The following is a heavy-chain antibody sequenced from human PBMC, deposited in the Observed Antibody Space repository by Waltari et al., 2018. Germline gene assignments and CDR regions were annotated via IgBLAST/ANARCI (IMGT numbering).Heavy chain of an antibody. D-gene: IGHD4-4*01. CDR2: ISYSGRA. V-gene: IGHV4-59*13. CDR1: GGSITGNY. Sequence: QVQLQESGPGLVKPSETLSLTCSVPGGSITGNYWSWIRQPPGKGLEGLGDISYSGRATYNSSLNSRVTVSVDTAKNQFSLKVRSVTAADTAVYYCAKAGDGYSYYYYYMDVWGNGTTVTVSS. J-gene: IGHJ6*03. CDR3: AKAGDGYSYYYYYMDV.